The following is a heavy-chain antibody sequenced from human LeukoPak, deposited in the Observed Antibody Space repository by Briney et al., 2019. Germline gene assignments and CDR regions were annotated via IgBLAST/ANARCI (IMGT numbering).Heavy chain of an antibody. D-gene: IGHD6-13*01. CDR1: GDSISSSNW. Sequence: SGTLSLTCALSGDSISSSNWWSWVRQPPGKGLEWIGEIYHSGSTNYNPSLKSRVTISVDMSKNQFSLRLSSVTAADTAVYYCARDPVQRQQLVNWFDPWGQGTLVTVSS. CDR2: IYHSGST. CDR3: ARDPVQRQQLVNWFDP. V-gene: IGHV4-4*02. J-gene: IGHJ5*02.